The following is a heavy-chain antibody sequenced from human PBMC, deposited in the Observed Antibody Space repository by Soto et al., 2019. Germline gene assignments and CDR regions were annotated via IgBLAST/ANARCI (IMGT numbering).Heavy chain of an antibody. Sequence: ASVKVSCKASGGTFSSYAISWVRQAPGQGLEWMGGIIPIFGTANYAQKFQGRVTITADESTSTAYMELSSLRSEDTAVYYCARGPGFHYGMDVWGQGTTVTVSS. J-gene: IGHJ6*02. CDR3: ARGPGFHYGMDV. D-gene: IGHD3-9*01. V-gene: IGHV1-69*13. CDR2: IIPIFGTA. CDR1: GGTFSSYA.